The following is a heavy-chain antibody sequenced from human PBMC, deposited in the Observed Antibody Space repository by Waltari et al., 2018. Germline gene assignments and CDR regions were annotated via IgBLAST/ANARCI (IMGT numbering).Heavy chain of an antibody. J-gene: IGHJ4*02. CDR1: GFTFSSYA. Sequence: EVQLLESGGGLVQPGGSLRLSCAASGFTFSSYAMSWVRQAPGRGRGWVSAISGSGGSTYYADSGKGRFTISRDNSKNTLYLQMNSLRAEDTAVYYCAKDLAWIQLSNPYWGQGTLVTVSS. V-gene: IGHV3-23*01. CDR2: ISGSGGST. D-gene: IGHD5-18*01. CDR3: AKDLAWIQLSNPY.